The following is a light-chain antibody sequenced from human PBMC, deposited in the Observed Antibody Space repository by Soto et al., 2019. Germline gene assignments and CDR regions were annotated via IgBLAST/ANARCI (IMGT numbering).Light chain of an antibody. J-gene: IGLJ3*02. Sequence: QSVLTQPPSASGTPGQSVTISCSGSSSNIGSNYVYWYQQLPGTAPKLLMYSNNQRPSGVPDRFSGSKSGTSVSLAISGLRSEDEADYYCAAWDDSLSGRVFGGGTKVTVL. CDR1: SSNIGSNY. CDR2: SNN. V-gene: IGLV1-47*02. CDR3: AAWDDSLSGRV.